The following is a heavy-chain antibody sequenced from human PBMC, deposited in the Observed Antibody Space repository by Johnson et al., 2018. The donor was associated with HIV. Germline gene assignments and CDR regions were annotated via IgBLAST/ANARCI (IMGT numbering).Heavy chain of an antibody. J-gene: IGHJ3*02. D-gene: IGHD3-10*01. CDR1: GFTFDDYG. CDR2: ISYDGDDK. Sequence: QVQLVESGGGVVRPGGSLRLSCAASGFTFDDYGMSWVRQAPGKGLEWVAVISYDGDDKHYGDSVEGRFTIYRDNSKKTLYLQMNSLRPEDTAVYFCAKDAGSGSSWEFAFDIWGQGTKVTVSS. V-gene: IGHV3-30*18. CDR3: AKDAGSGSSWEFAFDI.